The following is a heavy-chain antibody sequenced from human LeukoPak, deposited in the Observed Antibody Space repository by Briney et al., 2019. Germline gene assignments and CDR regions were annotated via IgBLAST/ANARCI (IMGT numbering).Heavy chain of an antibody. CDR3: AKGGSGYFLDL. V-gene: IGHV3-23*01. CDR1: GFIFNNYG. CDR2: ISNDGGGT. Sequence: GGSLRLCCAASGFIFNNYGLIWVRQAPGKGLEWVSAISNDGGGTTYADFVKGRFTISRDNSRNTLFLQMTSLRGDDTALYYCAKGGSGYFLDLWGQGTLVTVSS. J-gene: IGHJ5*02. D-gene: IGHD3-22*01.